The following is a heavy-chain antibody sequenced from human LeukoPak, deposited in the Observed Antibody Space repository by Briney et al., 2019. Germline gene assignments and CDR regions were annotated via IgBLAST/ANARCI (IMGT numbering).Heavy chain of an antibody. CDR2: IWYDGNTK. CDR3: ARWGPSKSSDC. J-gene: IGHJ4*02. V-gene: IGHV3-33*01. CDR1: GFTFSSNG. Sequence: AGRSLRLSCAASGFTFSSNGMHWVRQAPGKGLEWVAVIWYDGNTKYYADSVKGRFTISRDNSKSTLYLQMNSLRVEDTAVYYCARWGPSKSSDCWGQGALVTVSS. D-gene: IGHD2-2*01.